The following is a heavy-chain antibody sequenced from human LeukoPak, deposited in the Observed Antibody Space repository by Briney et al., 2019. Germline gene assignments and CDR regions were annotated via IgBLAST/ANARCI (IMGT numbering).Heavy chain of an antibody. CDR3: AKSNSYYASGSYHDY. J-gene: IGHJ4*02. Sequence: GGSLRLSCAASGFTFSSYAMTWVRQALGKGPEWVSDINGGGSGAKTYADSVKGRFTISRDNSKNTLYLQMDSLSAEDTAAYYCAKSNSYYASGSYHDYWGQGTLVTVSS. V-gene: IGHV3-23*01. D-gene: IGHD3-10*01. CDR2: INGGGSGAK. CDR1: GFTFSSYA.